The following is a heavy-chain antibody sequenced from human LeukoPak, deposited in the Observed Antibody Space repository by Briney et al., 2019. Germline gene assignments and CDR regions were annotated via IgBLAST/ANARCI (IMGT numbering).Heavy chain of an antibody. CDR1: GYTFTGYY. V-gene: IGHV1-2*02. CDR3: ARTSGDMVRGVIDYYYYGMDV. Sequence: ASVKVSCTASGYTFTGYYMHWVRQAPGQGLEWMGWINPNSGGTNYAQKFQGRVTMTRDTSISTAYMELSRLRSDDTAVYYCARTSGDMVRGVIDYYYYGMDVWGQGTTVTVSS. J-gene: IGHJ6*02. CDR2: INPNSGGT. D-gene: IGHD3-10*01.